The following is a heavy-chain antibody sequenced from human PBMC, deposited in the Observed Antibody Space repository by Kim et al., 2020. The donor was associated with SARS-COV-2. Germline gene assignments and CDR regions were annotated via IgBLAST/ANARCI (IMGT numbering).Heavy chain of an antibody. V-gene: IGHV4-61*08. J-gene: IGHJ4*02. CDR1: GGFVSTGGNY. D-gene: IGHD3-10*01. CDR3: TTDPRSYGSGTEY. CDR2: IYYSGTT. Sequence: SETLSLTCTVSGGFVSTGGNYWSWIRQPPGKGLEWIGDIYYSGTTSYNPSLKSRVTILVDTSKNQLSLKLSSVTAADTAVYYCTTDPRSYGSGTEYWGQGTLVTVSS.